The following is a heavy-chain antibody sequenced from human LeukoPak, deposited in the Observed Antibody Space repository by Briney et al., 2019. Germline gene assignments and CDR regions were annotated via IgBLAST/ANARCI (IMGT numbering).Heavy chain of an antibody. V-gene: IGHV1-69*13. J-gene: IGHJ4*02. D-gene: IGHD6-13*01. Sequence: SVKVSCKASGGTFSSYAISWVRQAPGQGLEWVGGIIPIFGTANYAQKFQGRVTITADESTSTAYMELSSLRSEDTAVYYCARVAASSSWYENYFDYWGQGTLVTVSS. CDR1: GGTFSSYA. CDR2: IIPIFGTA. CDR3: ARVAASSSWYENYFDY.